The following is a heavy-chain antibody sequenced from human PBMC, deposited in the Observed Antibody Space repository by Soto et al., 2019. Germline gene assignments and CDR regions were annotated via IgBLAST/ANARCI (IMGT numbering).Heavy chain of an antibody. J-gene: IGHJ6*02. Sequence: SETLSLTCTVSGGSINSYYWSWIRQPPGQGLEWIGYIFYSGSTKYPKYNPSLRSRVTLSLDTSENQFSLKLSSVTAADTAVYYCAKVSKRFLVRYYGMDVWGQGTTVTVSS. CDR2: IFYSGSTKYP. D-gene: IGHD3-3*01. V-gene: IGHV4-59*01. CDR1: GGSINSYY. CDR3: AKVSKRFLVRYYGMDV.